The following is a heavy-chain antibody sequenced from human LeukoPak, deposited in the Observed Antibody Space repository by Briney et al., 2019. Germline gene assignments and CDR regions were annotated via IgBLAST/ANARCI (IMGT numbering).Heavy chain of an antibody. Sequence: PGGSLRLSCAASGFTFSSYSMNWVRQAPGKGLEWVSSISSSSSYIYHADSVKGRFTISRDNAKNSLYLQMNSLRAEDTAVYYCARGRSGYYSDYWGQGTLVTVSS. V-gene: IGHV3-21*01. CDR2: ISSSSSYI. J-gene: IGHJ4*02. CDR1: GFTFSSYS. D-gene: IGHD3-22*01. CDR3: ARGRSGYYSDY.